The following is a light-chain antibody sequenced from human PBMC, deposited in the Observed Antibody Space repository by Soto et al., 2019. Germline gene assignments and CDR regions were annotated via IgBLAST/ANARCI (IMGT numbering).Light chain of an antibody. Sequence: DIHVTQSPSTLSASVGDRVAITCRASQSIDNLLVWYQQKPGKAPKLLIYKASKLESGVPSGFSGSGSGTDFTLTINSLQPDDFATYDCQQYYSYPWTFGQRTKVEIK. CDR3: QQYYSYPWT. J-gene: IGKJ1*01. CDR1: QSIDNL. V-gene: IGKV1-5*03. CDR2: KAS.